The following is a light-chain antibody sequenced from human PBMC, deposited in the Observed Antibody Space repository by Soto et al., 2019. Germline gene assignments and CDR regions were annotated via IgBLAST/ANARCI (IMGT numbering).Light chain of an antibody. CDR2: DES. CDR1: NGDVGGYHY. Sequence: QSALTQPRSVSGSPGQSVTISCTGTNGDVGGYHYVSWYQQHPGKAPKLMIYDESKRPSGVPDRFSGSKSGNTASLPISGLQAEDEGDYYCCSYAGSYTLVFGGGTKLTV. J-gene: IGLJ2*01. V-gene: IGLV2-11*01. CDR3: CSYAGSYTLV.